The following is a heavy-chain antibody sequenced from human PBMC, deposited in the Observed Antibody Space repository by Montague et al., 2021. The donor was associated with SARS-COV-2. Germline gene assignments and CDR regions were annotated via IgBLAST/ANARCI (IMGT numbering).Heavy chain of an antibody. CDR1: GFTFSSYA. V-gene: IGHV3-30-3*01. CDR3: ARDLSGSYAGWFDP. Sequence: SLSLSCAASGFTFSSYAMHWVRQAPGKGLEWVALISYDGSNKYYADSVKGRFTISRANSKNTLYLQMNSLRAEDTAVYYCARDLSGSYAGWFDPGGQGTLVTVSS. D-gene: IGHD3-16*01. J-gene: IGHJ5*02. CDR2: ISYDGSNK.